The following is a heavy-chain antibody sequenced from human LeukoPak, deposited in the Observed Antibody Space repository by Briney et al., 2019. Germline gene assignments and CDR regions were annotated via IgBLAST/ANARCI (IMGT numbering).Heavy chain of an antibody. J-gene: IGHJ4*02. D-gene: IGHD6-19*01. Sequence: GGSLRLSCAASGFTFSKYWMLWVRHAPGKGLERVPRINTDGTVTTYADSVKGRFTVSRDNADNTMFLQMNSVRDEDTAVYYCATKQWLAPPPDSWGQGTPVTVSS. CDR3: ATKQWLAPPPDS. CDR1: GFTFSKYW. V-gene: IGHV3-74*01. CDR2: INTDGTVT.